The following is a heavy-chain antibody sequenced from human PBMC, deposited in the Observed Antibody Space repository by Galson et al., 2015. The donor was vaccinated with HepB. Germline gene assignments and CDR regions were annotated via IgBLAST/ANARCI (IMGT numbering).Heavy chain of an antibody. CDR3: ARYGALGVDY. J-gene: IGHJ4*02. D-gene: IGHD4/OR15-4a*01. V-gene: IGHV3-30-3*01. CDR2: ISYDGTDK. CDR1: RFTFSSYA. Sequence: SLRLSCAASRFTFSSYAMHWVRQAPGKGLEWVAVISYDGTDKYYADSAKGRFTISRDNSNNTLFLQMNSLKIEDTGIYYCARYGALGVDYWGQGTLVTVSS.